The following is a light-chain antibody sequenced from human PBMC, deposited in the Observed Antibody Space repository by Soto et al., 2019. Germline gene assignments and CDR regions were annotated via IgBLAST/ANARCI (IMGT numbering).Light chain of an antibody. J-gene: IGKJ4*01. CDR1: QSVSSN. V-gene: IGKV3-15*01. Sequence: EIVMTQSPATLSVSPGERATLSCRASQSVSSNLAWYQQKPGQAPRLLIHHASTRATGIPARFSGGGSGTEFTRTISSLQSEDFAIYYCEHYNNWPLTFGGGTKVEIK. CDR3: EHYNNWPLT. CDR2: HAS.